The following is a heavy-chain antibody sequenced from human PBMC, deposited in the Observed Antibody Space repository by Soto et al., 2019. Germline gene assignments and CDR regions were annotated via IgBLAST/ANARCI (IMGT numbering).Heavy chain of an antibody. Sequence: PGGSLRLSCAASGCPFSSYSMSWVRQAPGKGLEWVSAISGSGGSTYYADSVKGRFTISRDNSKNTLYLQMNSLRAEDTAVYYCAKSAQYDYIWGSYRPEQIFDYWGQGTLVTVSS. D-gene: IGHD3-16*02. V-gene: IGHV3-23*01. J-gene: IGHJ4*02. CDR3: AKSAQYDYIWGSYRPEQIFDY. CDR1: GCPFSSYS. CDR2: ISGSGGST.